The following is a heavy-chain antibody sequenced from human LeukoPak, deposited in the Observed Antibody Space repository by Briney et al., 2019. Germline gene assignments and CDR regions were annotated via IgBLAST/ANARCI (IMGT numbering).Heavy chain of an antibody. J-gene: IGHJ3*02. V-gene: IGHV1-3*01. D-gene: IGHD3-22*01. CDR1: GYTFSIYA. Sequence: ASVKVSCKASGYTFSIYAIHWVRQAPGQRLEWMGWTNAGNGNTKYSQRFQGRVTITSGTSASTAYMELSSLRSEDTAIYYCARARYDSSGYYFLAFDIWGQGTMVTVSS. CDR3: ARARYDSSGYYFLAFDI. CDR2: TNAGNGNT.